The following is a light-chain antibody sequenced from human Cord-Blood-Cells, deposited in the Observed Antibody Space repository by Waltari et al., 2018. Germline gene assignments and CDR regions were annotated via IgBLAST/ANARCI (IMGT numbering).Light chain of an antibody. J-gene: IGLJ2*01. V-gene: IGLV2-11*01. CDR3: CSYAGSYTVV. CDR2: DAS. Sequence: QSALTPPRSVSGSPGQSVTISCSGTSRDVGGYHYVSWYQQHPGKAPKLIIYDASKRPSGLPDRFSGSKSGNTASLTISGLQAEDQADYYCCSYAGSYTVVFGGGTKLTVL. CDR1: SRDVGGYHY.